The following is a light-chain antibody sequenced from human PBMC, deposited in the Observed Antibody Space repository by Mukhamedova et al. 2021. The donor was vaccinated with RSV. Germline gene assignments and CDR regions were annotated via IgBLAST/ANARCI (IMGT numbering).Light chain of an antibody. Sequence: APVLVVHDDSDRPSGIPERFSGSNSGGTATLTISRVEAGDEADYYCQVCDSMSEHYVFGTGTKVTVL. V-gene: IGLV3-21*02. J-gene: IGLJ1*01. CDR2: DDS. CDR3: QVCDSMSEHYV.